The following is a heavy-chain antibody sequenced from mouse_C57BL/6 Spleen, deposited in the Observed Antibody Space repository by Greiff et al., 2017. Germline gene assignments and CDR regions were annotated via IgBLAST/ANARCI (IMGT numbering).Heavy chain of an antibody. J-gene: IGHJ1*03. CDR2: IDPSDSYT. CDR3: ARMRLRGTRYFDV. Sequence: QVQLQQPGAELVMPGASVKLSCKASGYTFTSYWMHWVKQRPGQGLEWIGEIDPSDSYTNYNQKFKGKATLTVDKSSSTAYMQLSSLTSEDSAVYYCARMRLRGTRYFDVWGTGTTVTVSS. CDR1: GYTFTSYW. V-gene: IGHV1-69*01. D-gene: IGHD3-2*02.